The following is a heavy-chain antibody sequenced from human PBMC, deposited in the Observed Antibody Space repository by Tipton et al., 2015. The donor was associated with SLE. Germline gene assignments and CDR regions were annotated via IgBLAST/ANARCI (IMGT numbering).Heavy chain of an antibody. D-gene: IGHD3-3*01. CDR1: GDSTNNYF. CDR2: ILYSGST. CDR3: ARDRSGYYWFDP. V-gene: IGHV4-59*12. J-gene: IGHJ5*02. Sequence: TLSLTCTVSGDSTNNYFWTWIRQPPGKELEWIGYILYSGSTRYNPSLEGRVTISIDTSKNEFFLKLNSVTAADTAVYYCARDRSGYYWFDPWGQGTLVTVSS.